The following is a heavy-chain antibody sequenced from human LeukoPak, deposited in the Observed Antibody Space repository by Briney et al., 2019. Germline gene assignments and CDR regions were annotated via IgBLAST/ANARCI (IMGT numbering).Heavy chain of an antibody. J-gene: IGHJ5*02. CDR3: ARQRFRMITFGGVIVENWFDP. CDR1: GGSISSGGYY. D-gene: IGHD3-16*02. CDR2: IFTSGST. V-gene: IGHV4-61*02. Sequence: SSETLSLTCTVSGGSISSGGYYWSWIRQPAGKGLEWIGRIFTSGSTNYNPSLKSRVTISVDRSKNRFSLKLSSVTAADTAVYYCARQRFRMITFGGVIVENWFDPWGQGTLVTVSS.